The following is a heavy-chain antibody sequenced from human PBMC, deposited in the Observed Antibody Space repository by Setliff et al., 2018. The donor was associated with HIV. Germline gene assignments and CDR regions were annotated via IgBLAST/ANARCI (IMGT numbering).Heavy chain of an antibody. CDR3: ARDSGTTGWCVDV. Sequence: ASVKVSCKASGYTFTSYGISWVRQAPGQGLEWMGWISGYNGNTNYAQKLQGRVTMTTDTSTSTAYMELMSLGSDDTAVYYCARDSGTTGWCVDVWGQGTTVTVSS. CDR1: GYTFTSYG. D-gene: IGHD3-10*01. J-gene: IGHJ6*02. V-gene: IGHV1-18*01. CDR2: ISGYNGNT.